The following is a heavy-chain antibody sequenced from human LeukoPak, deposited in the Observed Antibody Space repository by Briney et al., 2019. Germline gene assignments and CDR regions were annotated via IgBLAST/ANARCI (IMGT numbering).Heavy chain of an antibody. V-gene: IGHV3-21*04. CDR1: GFTFTNAW. D-gene: IGHD1-1*01. J-gene: IGHJ3*02. CDR2: ISKSRNYI. CDR3: VRDDPGVQQERRLSPFDI. Sequence: GGSLRLSCVASGFTFTNAWMNWVRQAPGQGLEWVACISKSRNYIYYADSVKGRFTISRDDAKSSLYLQMDSLRVEDTALYYCVRDDPGVQQERRLSPFDIWGQGTMVTVSS.